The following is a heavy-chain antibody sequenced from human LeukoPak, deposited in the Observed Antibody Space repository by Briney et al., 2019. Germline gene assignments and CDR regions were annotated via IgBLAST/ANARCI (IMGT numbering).Heavy chain of an antibody. V-gene: IGHV1-69*01. J-gene: IGHJ4*02. Sequence: SVKVSCKASGGTLSRYAILWVRQAPGQGPEWMGGIIPIFGTTNYAQKFQGRVTITADESTSTAYMELSSLRSEDTAVYYCARIVGIASRGYFDYWGQGNLVTVSS. CDR3: ARIVGIASRGYFDY. D-gene: IGHD3-10*01. CDR1: GGTLSRYA. CDR2: IIPIFGTT.